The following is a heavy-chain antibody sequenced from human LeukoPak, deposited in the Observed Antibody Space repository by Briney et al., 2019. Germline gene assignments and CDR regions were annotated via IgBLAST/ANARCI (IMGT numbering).Heavy chain of an antibody. V-gene: IGHV1-69*04. J-gene: IGHJ4*02. Sequence: SVKVSCKVSGYTFTSYGISWVRQAPGQGLEWMGRIIPILGVANYAQKFQGRVTITADKSTSTAYMELSSLRSEDTAVYYCARDDGDGDYGPWHWGQGTLVTVSS. CDR2: IIPILGVA. CDR1: GYTFTSYG. D-gene: IGHD4-17*01. CDR3: ARDDGDGDYGPWH.